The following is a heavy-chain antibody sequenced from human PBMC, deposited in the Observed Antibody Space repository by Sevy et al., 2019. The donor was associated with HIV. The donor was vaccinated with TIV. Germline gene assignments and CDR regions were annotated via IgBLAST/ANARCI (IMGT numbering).Heavy chain of an antibody. V-gene: IGHV3-74*01. CDR3: VRGGGIVVVVAATDYYGMDV. Sequence: GSLRLSCAASGFTFSSYWMHWVRQAPGKGLVWVSRINSDGSSTSYADSVKGRFTISRDNAKNTLYLLMNSLRAEDTAVYYCVRGGGIVVVVAATDYYGMDVWGQGTTVTVSS. J-gene: IGHJ6*02. CDR1: GFTFSSYW. D-gene: IGHD2-15*01. CDR2: INSDGSST.